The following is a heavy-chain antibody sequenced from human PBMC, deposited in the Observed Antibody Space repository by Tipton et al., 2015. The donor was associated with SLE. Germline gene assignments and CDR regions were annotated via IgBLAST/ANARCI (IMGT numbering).Heavy chain of an antibody. CDR1: GFTFSSYA. CDR3: ARGAPYSSSSGVDV. J-gene: IGHJ6*02. D-gene: IGHD6-6*01. Sequence: SLRLSCAASGFTFSSYAMHWVRQAPGKGLEWVAVISYDGSNKYYADSVKGRFTISRDNSKNTLYLQMNSLRAEDTAVYYCARGAPYSSSSGVDVWGQGTTVTVSS. V-gene: IGHV3-30-3*01. CDR2: ISYDGSNK.